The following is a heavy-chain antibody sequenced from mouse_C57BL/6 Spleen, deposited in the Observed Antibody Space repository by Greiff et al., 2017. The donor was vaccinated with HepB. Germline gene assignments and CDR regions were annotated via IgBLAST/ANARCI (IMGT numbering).Heavy chain of an antibody. Sequence: VQLQQSGTVLARPGASVKMSCKTSGYTFTSYWMHWVKQRPGQGLEWIGAIYPGNSDTSYNQKFKGKAKLTAVTSASTAYMELSSLTNEDSAVYYCTRVRLGHGSFDYWGQGTTLTVSS. CDR3: TRVRLGHGSFDY. CDR2: IYPGNSDT. J-gene: IGHJ2*01. D-gene: IGHD4-1*01. V-gene: IGHV1-5*01. CDR1: GYTFTSYW.